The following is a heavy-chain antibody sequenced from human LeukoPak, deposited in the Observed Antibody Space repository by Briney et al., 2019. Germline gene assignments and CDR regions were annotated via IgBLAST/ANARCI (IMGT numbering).Heavy chain of an antibody. J-gene: IGHJ6*03. V-gene: IGHV3-48*04. CDR2: ISSSSSTI. D-gene: IGHD3-9*01. CDR1: GFTFSSYS. Sequence: GGSLRLSCAASGFTFSSYSMNWVRQAPGEGLEWVSYISSSSSTIYYADSVKGRFTISRDNAKNSLFLQMNSLRAEDTAVYYCARDGVLRYFDYYYYYMDVWGKGTTVTISS. CDR3: ARDGVLRYFDYYYYYMDV.